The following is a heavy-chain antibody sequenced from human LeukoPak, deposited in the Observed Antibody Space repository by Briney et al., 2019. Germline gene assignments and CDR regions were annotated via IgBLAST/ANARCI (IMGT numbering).Heavy chain of an antibody. CDR1: GGSISSSI. J-gene: IGHJ4*02. CDR2: IYHSGIT. Sequence: SETLSLTCSVSGGSISSSIWGWIRQPPGKGLEWIGNIYHSGITYYNHFNSSLKSRVTISIDTSKNQFSLRLTSVTAADTAVYCATLVSTRYYFDYWGQGTLVTVSS. V-gene: IGHV4-38-2*01. D-gene: IGHD5/OR15-5a*01. CDR3: ATLVSTRYYFDY.